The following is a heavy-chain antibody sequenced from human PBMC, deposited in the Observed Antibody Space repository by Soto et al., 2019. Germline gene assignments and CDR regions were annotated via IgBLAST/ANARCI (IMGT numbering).Heavy chain of an antibody. V-gene: IGHV3-33*01. J-gene: IGHJ6*02. CDR3: ARDLATVIYYYYYGMDV. CDR1: GFTFSSYG. Sequence: QVQLVESGGGVVQPGRSLRLSCAASGFTFSSYGMHWVRQAPGKGLEWVAVIWYDGSNKYYADSVKGRFTISRDNSKNTLYLQMNSLRSEDTAVYYCARDLATVIYYYYYGMDVWGQGTTVTVSS. CDR2: IWYDGSNK. D-gene: IGHD4-17*01.